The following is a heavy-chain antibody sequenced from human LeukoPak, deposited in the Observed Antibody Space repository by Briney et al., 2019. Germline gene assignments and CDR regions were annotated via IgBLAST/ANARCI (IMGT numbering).Heavy chain of an antibody. D-gene: IGHD3/OR15-3a*01. CDR1: GGSISSYY. V-gene: IGHV4-59*12. Sequence: PSETLSLTCTVSGGSISSYYWSWIRQPPGKGLEWIGYIYYSGSTSYNPSLKSRVTISVDTSKNQFSLKLSSVTAADTAVYYCARRKRTGPFDYWGQGTLVTVSS. CDR2: IYYSGST. CDR3: ARRKRTGPFDY. J-gene: IGHJ4*02.